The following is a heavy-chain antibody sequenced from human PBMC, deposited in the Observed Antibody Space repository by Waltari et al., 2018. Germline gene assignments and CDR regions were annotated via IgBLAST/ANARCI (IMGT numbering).Heavy chain of an antibody. CDR2: IYYMGST. V-gene: IGHV4-39*07. D-gene: IGHD3-22*01. CDR1: GGSISSSSYY. J-gene: IGHJ4*02. Sequence: QLQLQESGPGLVKPSETLSLTCTVSGGSISSSSYYWGWIRQPPGKGLDGCGSIYYMGSTYDHPSLKSRVTISVDTSKNQFSLELSSVTAADTAVYYCAREPNYYDSSGYKNYFDYWGQGTLVTVSS. CDR3: AREPNYYDSSGYKNYFDY.